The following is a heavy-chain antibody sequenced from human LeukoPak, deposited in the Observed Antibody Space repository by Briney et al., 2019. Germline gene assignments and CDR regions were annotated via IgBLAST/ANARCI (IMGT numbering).Heavy chain of an antibody. CDR2: IYYSGST. V-gene: IGHV4-59*08. CDR1: GGSISSYY. CDR3: VRHARYFDWLSI. D-gene: IGHD3-9*01. Sequence: SETLSLTCTVSGGSISSYYWSWIRQPPGKGLEWIGYIYYSGSTNYNPSLKSRVTISVDMSKNQFSLKLSSVTAADTAVYYCVRHARYFDWLSIWGQGTLVTVSS. J-gene: IGHJ4*02.